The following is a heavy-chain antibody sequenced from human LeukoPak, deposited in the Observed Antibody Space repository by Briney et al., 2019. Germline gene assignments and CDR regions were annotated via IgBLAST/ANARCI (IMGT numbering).Heavy chain of an antibody. D-gene: IGHD5-12*01. V-gene: IGHV4-59*01. CDR1: GGSISSYY. CDR2: IYYSGST. J-gene: IGHJ3*02. Sequence: PSETLSLTCTVSGGSISSYYWSWIRQPPGKGLEWIGYIYYSGSTNYNPSLKSRVTISVDTSKNRFSLKLSSVTAADTAVYYCAREAAATIDIWGQGTMVAVSS. CDR3: AREAAATIDI.